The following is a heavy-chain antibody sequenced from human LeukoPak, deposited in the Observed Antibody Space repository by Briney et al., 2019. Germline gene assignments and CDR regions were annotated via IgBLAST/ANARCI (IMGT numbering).Heavy chain of an antibody. CDR3: AKNYYGSGSYDAFDI. Sequence: GGSLRLSCAVSGFTVSSNYMSWVRQAPGKGLEWVSVIYSDRSTYYADSVKGRFTISRDNSKNTLYLQMNSLRAEDTAVYYCAKNYYGSGSYDAFDIWGQGTMVTVSS. D-gene: IGHD3-10*01. CDR1: GFTVSSNY. V-gene: IGHV3-66*01. J-gene: IGHJ3*02. CDR2: IYSDRST.